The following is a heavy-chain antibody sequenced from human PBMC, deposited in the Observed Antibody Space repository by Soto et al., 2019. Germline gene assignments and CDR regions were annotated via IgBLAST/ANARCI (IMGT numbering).Heavy chain of an antibody. J-gene: IGHJ4*02. D-gene: IGHD2-21*02. CDR3: ARLLVPYCGGDCYPGFDS. V-gene: IGHV1-46*01. Sequence: QVQLVQSGTEVKRPGASVKVSCKASGYTFTNYYMHWVRQAPGQGLEWMGVINPSGGGTWYAQKFQGRVTLTRAASTSTVYMELSSLRSEDTAVYYCARLLVPYCGGDCYPGFDSWGQGTLVTVSS. CDR2: INPSGGGT. CDR1: GYTFTNYY.